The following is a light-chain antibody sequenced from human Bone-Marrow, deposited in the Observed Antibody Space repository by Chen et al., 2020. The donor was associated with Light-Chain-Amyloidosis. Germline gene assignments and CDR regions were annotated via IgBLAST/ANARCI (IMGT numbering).Light chain of an antibody. CDR1: SSDVGGYNY. Sequence: QSALTQPASVSGSPGQSITISCTGTSSDVGGYNYVSWYQQHPGKAPKLMLYDVSNRPSGVSNRFSSSESGNTSSLTISRLQAEDEADYYCSAYTSSSSGVFGGGTKLTVL. V-gene: IGLV2-14*01. J-gene: IGLJ3*02. CDR2: DVS. CDR3: SAYTSSSSGV.